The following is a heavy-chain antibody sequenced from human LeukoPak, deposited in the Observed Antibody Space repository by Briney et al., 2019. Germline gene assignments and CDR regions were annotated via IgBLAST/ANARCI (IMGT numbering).Heavy chain of an antibody. J-gene: IGHJ4*02. V-gene: IGHV3-48*03. CDR3: ASHSSGWYGDY. Sequence: GGSLRLSCAASGFTFSSYEMNWVRQAPGKGLEWVSYISSSGSTIYYADSVKGRFTISRDNAKNTLYLQMNSLRAEDTAVYYCASHSSGWYGDYWGQGTLVTVSS. CDR1: GFTFSSYE. CDR2: ISSSGSTI. D-gene: IGHD6-19*01.